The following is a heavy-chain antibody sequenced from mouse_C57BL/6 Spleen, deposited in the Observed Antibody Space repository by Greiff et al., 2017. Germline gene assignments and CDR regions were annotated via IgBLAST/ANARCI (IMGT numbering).Heavy chain of an antibody. CDR3: ASGGDWGEMDY. D-gene: IGHD4-1*01. V-gene: IGHV1-15*01. Sequence: QVPLQQSGAELVRPGASVTLSCKASGYTFTDYEMHWVKQTHVHGLEWIGAIEPETGGTAYNQKFKGKAILTADKSSSTAYMELRSLTSEDSAVYYCASGGDWGEMDYWGQGTSVTVSS. CDR2: IEPETGGT. CDR1: GYTFTDYE. J-gene: IGHJ4*01.